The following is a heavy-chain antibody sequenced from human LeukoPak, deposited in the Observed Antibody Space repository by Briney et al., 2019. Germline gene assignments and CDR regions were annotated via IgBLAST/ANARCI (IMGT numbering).Heavy chain of an antibody. CDR2: ISAYNGNT. D-gene: IGHD6-13*01. J-gene: IGHJ5*02. CDR3: ASAPRYSSSWPNNWFDP. CDR1: GYTFTSYG. V-gene: IGHV1-18*01. Sequence: VASVKVSCKASGYTFTSYGISWVRQAPGQGLEWMGWISAYNGNTNYAQKLQGRVTITADESTSTAYMELSSLRSEDTAVYFCASAPRYSSSWPNNWFDPWGQGTLVTVSS.